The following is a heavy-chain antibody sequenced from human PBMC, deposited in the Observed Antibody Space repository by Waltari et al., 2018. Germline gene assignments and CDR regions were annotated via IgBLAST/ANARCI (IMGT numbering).Heavy chain of an antibody. Sequence: SWVRQAPGKGLEWVANIKQDGSEKYYVDSVKGRFTISRDNAKNSLYLQMNSLRAEDTAVYYCARVTYCGGDCYKYYYYYGMDVWGQGTTVTVSS. V-gene: IGHV3-7*04. D-gene: IGHD2-21*01. J-gene: IGHJ6*02. CDR2: IKQDGSEK. CDR3: ARVTYCGGDCYKYYYYYGMDV.